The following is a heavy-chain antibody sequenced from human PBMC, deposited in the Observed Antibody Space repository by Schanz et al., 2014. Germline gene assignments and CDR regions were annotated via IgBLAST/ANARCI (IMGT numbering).Heavy chain of an antibody. CDR2: VSRSTPDI. D-gene: IGHD3-3*01. CDR1: GFAVDNYY. CDR3: VRDSFFAFDY. Sequence: EVQLVESGGGLVQPGGSLRLSCAASGFAVDNYYRSCVRQAPGRGLEWVSYVSRSTPDIYYADSVKGRFTMSRDNAKNSVFLQMNSLRAEDTAVYYCVRDSFFAFDYWGQGTLVTVSS. J-gene: IGHJ4*02. V-gene: IGHV3-48*01.